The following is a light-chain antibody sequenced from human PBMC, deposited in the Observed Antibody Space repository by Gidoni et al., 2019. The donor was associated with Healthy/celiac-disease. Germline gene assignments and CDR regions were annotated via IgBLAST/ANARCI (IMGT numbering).Light chain of an antibody. CDR1: KLGDKY. Sequence: SYELTQPPSVPVSPGQTASITCSGDKLGDKYACWYQQKPGQSPVLVIYQDSKRPSGIPERFSGSNSGNTATLTISGTQAMDEADYYCQAWDSSTYVVFGGGTKQTVL. V-gene: IGLV3-1*01. CDR2: QDS. J-gene: IGLJ2*01. CDR3: QAWDSSTYVV.